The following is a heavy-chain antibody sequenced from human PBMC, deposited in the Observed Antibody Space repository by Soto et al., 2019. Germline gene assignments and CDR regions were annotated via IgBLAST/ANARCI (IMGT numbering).Heavy chain of an antibody. V-gene: IGHV3-33*01. CDR2: IWYDGSNK. D-gene: IGHD2-15*01. CDR3: ARGDDLVAATPFDY. Sequence: QVQLVESGVGVVQPGMSLRLSCAASGFTFSSYGIHWVRQAPGKGQEWVAVIWYDGSNKYYADSVKGRFTISRDNSKNTLYLQMNSLRAEDTAVYYCARGDDLVAATPFDYWGQGTLVTVSS. CDR1: GFTFSSYG. J-gene: IGHJ4*02.